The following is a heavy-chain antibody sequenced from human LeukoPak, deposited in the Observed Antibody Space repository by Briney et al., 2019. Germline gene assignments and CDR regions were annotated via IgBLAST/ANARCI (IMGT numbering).Heavy chain of an antibody. V-gene: IGHV4-39*01. CDR3: ASQTYYYGSGSYG. Sequence: SETLSLTCRFSGGSISSSSYYWGWIRQPPGEGLEWIGSIYYSGSTYYNPSLKSRVTISVDTSKNQFSLKLSSVTAADTAVYYCASQTYYYGSGSYGWGQGTLVTVSS. D-gene: IGHD3-10*01. CDR1: GGSISSSSYY. CDR2: IYYSGST. J-gene: IGHJ4*02.